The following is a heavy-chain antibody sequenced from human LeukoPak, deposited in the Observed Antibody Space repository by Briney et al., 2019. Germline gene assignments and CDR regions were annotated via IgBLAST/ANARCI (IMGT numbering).Heavy chain of an antibody. D-gene: IGHD3-16*01. CDR2: ISSSGSTI. CDR3: ARDREGYVWGSHRFDY. CDR1: GFTFSDYY. J-gene: IGHJ4*02. V-gene: IGHV3-11*01. Sequence: PGGSLRLSCAASGFTFSDYYMSWIRQAPGKGLEWVSYISSSGSTIYYADSVKGRFTISRDNAKNSLYLRMNSLRAEDTAVYYCARDREGYVWGSHRFDYWGQGTLVTVSS.